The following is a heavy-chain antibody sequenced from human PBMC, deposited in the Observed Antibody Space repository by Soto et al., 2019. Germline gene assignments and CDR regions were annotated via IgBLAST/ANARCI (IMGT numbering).Heavy chain of an antibody. CDR1: GFTFSGSA. CDR3: TLYSSGWYSPPDYYMDV. D-gene: IGHD6-19*01. CDR2: IRSKANSYAT. J-gene: IGHJ6*03. V-gene: IGHV3-73*01. Sequence: GGSLRLSCAASGFTFSGSAMHWVRQASGKGLEWVGRIRSKANSYATAYAASVKGRFTISRDDSKNTAYLQMNSLKTEDTAVYYCTLYSSGWYSPPDYYMDVWGKGTTVTVSS.